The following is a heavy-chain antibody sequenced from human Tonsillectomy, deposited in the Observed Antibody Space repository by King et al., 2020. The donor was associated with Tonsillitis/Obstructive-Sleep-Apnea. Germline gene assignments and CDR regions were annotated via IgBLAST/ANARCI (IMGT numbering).Heavy chain of an antibody. CDR2: VYYSGST. V-gene: IGHV4-39*02. CDR1: GGSVRSISYY. CDR3: AGDPGADY. Sequence: QLQESGPGLVKPSETLSLTCTVSGGSVRSISYYWVWIRQPPGKGLQWIWSVYYSGSTYYNPSLKSRATISVDTSKNQFSLKLNSVTAADTALYFCAGDPGADYWGQGTLVTVSS. J-gene: IGHJ4*01.